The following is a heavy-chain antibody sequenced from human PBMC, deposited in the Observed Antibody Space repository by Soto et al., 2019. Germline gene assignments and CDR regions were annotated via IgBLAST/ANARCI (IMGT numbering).Heavy chain of an antibody. D-gene: IGHD6-19*01. Sequence: QVQLVESGGGVVQPGRSLRLSCAASGFTFSSYAMHWVRQAPGKGLEWVAVISYDGSNKYYADSVKGRFTISRDNSKNTLDLQMNSLRAEDTAVYYCARDSEVAGKEGYYFDYWGQGTLVTVSS. V-gene: IGHV3-30-3*01. CDR1: GFTFSSYA. CDR2: ISYDGSNK. CDR3: ARDSEVAGKEGYYFDY. J-gene: IGHJ4*02.